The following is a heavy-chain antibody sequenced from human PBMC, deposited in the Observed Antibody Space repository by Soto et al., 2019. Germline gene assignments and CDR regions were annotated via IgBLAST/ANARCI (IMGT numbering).Heavy chain of an antibody. D-gene: IGHD4-17*01. CDR2: ISSNDGTT. CDR3: AKHIGILTGTSDY. Sequence: SLRLSCAASGFIFTNYAMSWVRQAPGKGLEWVSVISSNDGTTYYADSVKGRFTISRDNSKNTLYLQMNSLRVEDTAVYYCAKHIGILTGTSDYWGQGTLVTVSS. J-gene: IGHJ4*02. CDR1: GFIFTNYA. V-gene: IGHV3-23*01.